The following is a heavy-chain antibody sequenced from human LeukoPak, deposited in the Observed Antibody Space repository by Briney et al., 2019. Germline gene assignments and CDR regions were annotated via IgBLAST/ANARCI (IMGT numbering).Heavy chain of an antibody. Sequence: PGGSLRLSCAASGFTVSGNYMSWVRQAPGKGLEWVSVIYSGGSAFNADSVKGRFTISRDNSKNTLHLQMNSLRAEDTAVYYCASNYDSSGYLHFDYWGQGTLVTVSS. V-gene: IGHV3-53*01. CDR3: ASNYDSSGYLHFDY. D-gene: IGHD3-22*01. CDR2: IYSGGSA. J-gene: IGHJ4*02. CDR1: GFTVSGNY.